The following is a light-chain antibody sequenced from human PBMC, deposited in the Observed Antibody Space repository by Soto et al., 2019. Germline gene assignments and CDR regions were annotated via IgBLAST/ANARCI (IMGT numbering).Light chain of an antibody. Sequence: EIVMTQSPATLSVSPGDRATLSCRASQSISSNLAWYQQKPGQAPRLLIYGASTRATGIPARLSGSGSGTEFTLAISSLQSEDFAVYYCQQYNNWPYNFGQGTRLEIK. CDR2: GAS. V-gene: IGKV3-15*01. CDR1: QSISSN. CDR3: QQYNNWPYN. J-gene: IGKJ2*01.